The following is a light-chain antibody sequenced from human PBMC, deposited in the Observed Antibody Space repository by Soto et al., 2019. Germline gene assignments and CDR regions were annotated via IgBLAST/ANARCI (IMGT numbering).Light chain of an antibody. CDR1: RSDVGGYNY. V-gene: IGLV2-8*01. J-gene: IGLJ1*01. Sequence: QSVLTQPPSASGSLGQSVTISCTGTRSDVGGYNYVSWYQQHPGKAPKLLLYEVSKRPSGVPDRFSGSKSGNTASLTVSDLQAEDEADYYCSSYSGTNNYVFGTGTKVTVL. CDR2: EVS. CDR3: SSYSGTNNYV.